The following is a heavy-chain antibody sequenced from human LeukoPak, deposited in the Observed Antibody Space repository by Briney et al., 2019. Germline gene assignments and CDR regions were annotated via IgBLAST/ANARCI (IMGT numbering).Heavy chain of an antibody. J-gene: IGHJ2*01. Sequence: GGSLRLSCAASGFTFSTYAMSWVRQAPGKGLEWVSTISDSGANTYYANSVRGRFTISRDNSKNTLYLQKNSLRADDTAIYYCAKSMTLQWRGFFDLWGRGTHVTVSS. CDR2: ISDSGANT. D-gene: IGHD6-19*01. CDR3: AKSMTLQWRGFFDL. CDR1: GFTFSTYA. V-gene: IGHV3-23*01.